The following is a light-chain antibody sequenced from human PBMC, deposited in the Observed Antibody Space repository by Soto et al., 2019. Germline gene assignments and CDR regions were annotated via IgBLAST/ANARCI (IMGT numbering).Light chain of an antibody. CDR3: QHYYRLPPT. CDR2: GAS. V-gene: IGKV3-20*01. CDR1: QNIITY. J-gene: IGKJ2*01. Sequence: EIVLTQSPGTLSLSPGERATLSCRASQNIITYLAWYQQKPGQAPRLLIYGASTRATGVPDRLSGSGSGADFTLTINSLEPEDFAVYFCQHYYRLPPTYGQGTKLEV.